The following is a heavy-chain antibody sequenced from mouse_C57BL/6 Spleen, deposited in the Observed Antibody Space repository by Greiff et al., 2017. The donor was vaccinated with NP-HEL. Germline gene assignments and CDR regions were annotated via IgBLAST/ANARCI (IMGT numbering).Heavy chain of an antibody. Sequence: EVKLVESGGGLVKPGGSLKLSCAASGFTFSDYGMHWVRQAPEKGLEWVAYISSGSSTIYYADTVKGRFTISRDNAKNTLFLQMTSLRSEDTAMYYCAPYDYDEGWFAYWGQGTLVTVSA. CDR1: GFTFSDYG. CDR3: APYDYDEGWFAY. V-gene: IGHV5-17*01. D-gene: IGHD2-4*01. J-gene: IGHJ3*01. CDR2: ISSGSSTI.